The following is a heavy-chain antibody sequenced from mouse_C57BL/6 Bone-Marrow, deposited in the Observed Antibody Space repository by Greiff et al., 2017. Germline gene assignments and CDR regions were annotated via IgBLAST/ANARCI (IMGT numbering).Heavy chain of an antibody. Sequence: EVMLVESGGGLVQPGGSLKLSCAASGFTFSDYGMAWVRQAPRKGPEWVAFISNLAYSIYYAETVTGRFTISRENAKNTLSLEMSSLRSEDTAMYYCARHGDGYFYFDYWGQGTTLTVSS. D-gene: IGHD2-3*01. V-gene: IGHV5-15*04. CDR2: ISNLAYSI. J-gene: IGHJ2*01. CDR3: ARHGDGYFYFDY. CDR1: GFTFSDYG.